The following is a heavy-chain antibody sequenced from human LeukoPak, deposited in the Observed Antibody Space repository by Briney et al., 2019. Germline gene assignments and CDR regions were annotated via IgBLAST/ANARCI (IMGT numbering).Heavy chain of an antibody. CDR3: SRVTRSYDAFDI. Sequence: KPSETLSLTCTVSGGSIRSSYWNWIRQPPGKGLEWIGYIYYRGSTNYNPSPKSRVTISVDTSKNQFSLTLSSVTAADTAVYYCSRVTRSYDAFDIWGQGTMVTVSS. V-gene: IGHV4-59*01. D-gene: IGHD3-3*01. J-gene: IGHJ3*02. CDR2: IYYRGST. CDR1: GGSIRSSY.